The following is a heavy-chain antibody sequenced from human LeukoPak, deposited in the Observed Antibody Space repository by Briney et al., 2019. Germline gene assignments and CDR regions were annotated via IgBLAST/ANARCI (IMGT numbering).Heavy chain of an antibody. CDR2: ISGSGGST. Sequence: GGSLRLSCAASGFTFSSYAMSWVRQAPGKGLEWVSAISGSGGSTYYADSVKGRFTISRDNSKNTLFLQMNSLRAEDTALYYCAKGAHDYIEMGYIDYWGQGTLVTVSS. V-gene: IGHV3-23*01. J-gene: IGHJ4*02. CDR1: GFTFSSYA. CDR3: AKGAHDYIEMGYIDY. D-gene: IGHD5-12*01.